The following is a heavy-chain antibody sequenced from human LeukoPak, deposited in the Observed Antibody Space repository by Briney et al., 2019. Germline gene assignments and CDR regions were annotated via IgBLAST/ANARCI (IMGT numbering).Heavy chain of an antibody. CDR3: ARAGYSGYELDY. V-gene: IGHV4-39*07. D-gene: IGHD5-12*01. J-gene: IGHJ4*02. Sequence: SETLSLTCTVSGDSISSTSHFWGWIRQPPGKGLEWIGEINHSGSTNYNPSLKSRVTISVDTSKNQFSLKLSSVTAADTAVYYCARAGYSGYELDYWGQGTLVTVSS. CDR2: INHSGST. CDR1: GDSISSTSHF.